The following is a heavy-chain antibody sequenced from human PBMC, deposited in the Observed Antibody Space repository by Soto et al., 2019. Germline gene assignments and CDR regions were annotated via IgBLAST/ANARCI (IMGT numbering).Heavy chain of an antibody. CDR3: ARAQDSSGYGPQN. V-gene: IGHV3-48*01. D-gene: IGHD3-22*01. CDR2: ISSSSSTI. CDR1: GFTFSSYS. Sequence: PGGSLRLSCAASGFTFSSYSMNWVRQAPGKGLEWVSYISSSSSTIYYAVSVKGRFTISRDNSKNTLYLQMNSLRAEDTAVYYCARAQDSSGYGPQNWGQGTLVTVSS. J-gene: IGHJ4*02.